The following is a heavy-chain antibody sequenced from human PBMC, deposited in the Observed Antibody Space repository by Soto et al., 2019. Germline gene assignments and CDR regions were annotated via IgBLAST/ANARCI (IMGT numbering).Heavy chain of an antibody. CDR2: IYYSGST. J-gene: IGHJ6*02. CDR1: GGSISSGGYY. V-gene: IGHV4-31*03. CDR3: ASSYSYYYYYGMDV. D-gene: IGHD3-10*01. Sequence: QVQLQESGPGLVKPSQTLSVTCTVSGGSISSGGYYWSWIRQHPGKGLEWIGYIYYSGSTYYNPSLKSRVTISVDTSKNQFSLKLSSLTAADTAVYYCASSYSYYYYYGMDVWGQGTTVTVSS.